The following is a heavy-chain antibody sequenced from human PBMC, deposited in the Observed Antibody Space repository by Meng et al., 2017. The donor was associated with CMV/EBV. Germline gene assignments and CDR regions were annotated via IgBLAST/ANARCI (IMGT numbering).Heavy chain of an antibody. D-gene: IGHD4-17*01. Sequence: ASVQVSCKASGYTFTGYYMHWARQAPGQGLEWMGWINPNSGGTNYAQKFQGRVTMTRDTSISTAYMELSRLRSDDTAVYYCASSNYGLHYYGMDVWGQGTTVTVSS. J-gene: IGHJ6*02. CDR3: ASSNYGLHYYGMDV. V-gene: IGHV1-2*02. CDR2: INPNSGGT. CDR1: GYTFTGYY.